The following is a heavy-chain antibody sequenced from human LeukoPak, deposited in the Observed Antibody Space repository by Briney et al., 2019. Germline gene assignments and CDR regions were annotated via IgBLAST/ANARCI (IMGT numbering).Heavy chain of an antibody. CDR1: GFTFSDFY. V-gene: IGHV3-11*03. CDR3: ARLAFRGSSPFDY. J-gene: IGHJ4*02. Sequence: PGGSLRFSCAASGFTFSDFYLSWLRQAPGKGLKGFSYITSSSSYTDYADSVKGRFTISRDNAKNALYLQMNSLRAEDTAVYYCARLAFRGSSPFDYWGQGTLVTVSS. CDR2: ITSSSSYT. D-gene: IGHD3-16*01.